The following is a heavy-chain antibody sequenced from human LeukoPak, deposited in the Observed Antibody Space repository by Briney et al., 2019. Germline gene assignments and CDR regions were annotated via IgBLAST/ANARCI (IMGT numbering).Heavy chain of an antibody. CDR2: INTKSGGT. Sequence: ASVKVSCKASGYTFTGYYMYWVRQAPGQGLELMGWINTKSGGTNYAQKVQGRVTMTRNTSISTAYMELSSLRSEDTAVYYCARALEMATIDYWGQGTLVTVSS. V-gene: IGHV1-2*02. CDR3: ARALEMATIDY. D-gene: IGHD5-24*01. J-gene: IGHJ4*02. CDR1: GYTFTGYY.